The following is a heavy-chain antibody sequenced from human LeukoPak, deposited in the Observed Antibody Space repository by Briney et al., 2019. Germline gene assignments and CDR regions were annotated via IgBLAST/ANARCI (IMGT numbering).Heavy chain of an antibody. Sequence: PGVSLRLAFAASGFTFSSYWMHWVRQAPGKGPVWVSRINNDGSGTNYADSVKGRFTISRDDAKNTLYLQMNSLRAEDTAVYYCVRGGESTWSWGQGTLVTVSS. V-gene: IGHV3-74*01. CDR1: GFTFSSYW. CDR2: INNDGSGT. CDR3: VRGGESTWS. J-gene: IGHJ5*02. D-gene: IGHD2-15*01.